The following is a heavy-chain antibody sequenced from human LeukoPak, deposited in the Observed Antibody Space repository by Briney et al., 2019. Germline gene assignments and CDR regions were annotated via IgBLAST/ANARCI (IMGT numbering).Heavy chain of an antibody. CDR2: INPNSGGT. Sequence: ASVKVSCKASGYTFTGYYMHWVRQAPGQGLEWMGWINPNSGGTNYAQKFQGRVTMTRDTSISTAYMELSRLRSDDTAVYYCARAVSSPSQYFDYWGKGTLVTVSS. V-gene: IGHV1-2*02. J-gene: IGHJ4*02. CDR1: GYTFTGYY. CDR3: ARAVSSPSQYFDY. D-gene: IGHD6-6*01.